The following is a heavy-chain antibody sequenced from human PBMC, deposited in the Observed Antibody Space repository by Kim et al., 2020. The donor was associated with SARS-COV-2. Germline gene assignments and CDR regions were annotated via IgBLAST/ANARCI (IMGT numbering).Heavy chain of an antibody. Sequence: GRITISRDNAKNSRYLQMNSLRAEDTAVYYCARERTRSTIFGVVHRYGMDVWGQGTTVTVSS. J-gene: IGHJ6*02. CDR3: ARERTRSTIFGVVHRYGMDV. D-gene: IGHD3-3*01. V-gene: IGHV3-11*01.